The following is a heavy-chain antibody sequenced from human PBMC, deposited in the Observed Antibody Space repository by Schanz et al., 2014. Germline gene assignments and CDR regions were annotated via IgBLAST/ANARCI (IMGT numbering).Heavy chain of an antibody. V-gene: IGHV3-23*04. CDR1: GLIFSNYV. D-gene: IGHD1-1*01. CDR3: TRDVRLDRRGNWFDP. J-gene: IGHJ5*02. Sequence: EVQLVQSGGGLVQPGGSLRLSCAASGLIFSNYVMSWVRQAPGKGLEWVSLISDSGDTAYYADSVKGRFTISRDNSKNTLYLQMNSLRAEDTAVYYCTRDVRLDRRGNWFDPWGQGTLVTVSS. CDR2: ISDSGDTA.